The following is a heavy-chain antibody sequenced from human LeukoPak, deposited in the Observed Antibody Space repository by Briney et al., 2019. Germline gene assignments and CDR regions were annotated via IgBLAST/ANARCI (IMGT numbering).Heavy chain of an antibody. CDR1: GFTFDDYA. CDR3: ARDIRPGDRAVGY. D-gene: IGHD2-15*01. Sequence: GGSLRLSCAASGFTFDDYAMHWVRQAPGKGLEWVSLISWDGGRTYYADSVKGRFTISRDNSKNSLYLQMNSLRAEDTALYYCARDIRPGDRAVGYWGQGTLVTVSS. CDR2: ISWDGGRT. V-gene: IGHV3-43D*03. J-gene: IGHJ4*02.